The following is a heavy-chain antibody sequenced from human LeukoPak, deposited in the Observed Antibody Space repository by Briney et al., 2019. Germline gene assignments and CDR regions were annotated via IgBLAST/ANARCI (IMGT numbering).Heavy chain of an antibody. J-gene: IGHJ6*02. CDR2: IYYSGST. Sequence: PSETLSLTCTVSGGSISSYSWSWIRQAPGKGLEWIGYIYYSGSTNYDPSLKSRVTISVDTSKNQFSLKLSSVTAADTAVYFCARGTYSSSVYYYGMDVWGQGTTVTVSS. CDR1: GGSISSYS. D-gene: IGHD6-6*01. CDR3: ARGTYSSSVYYYGMDV. V-gene: IGHV4-59*01.